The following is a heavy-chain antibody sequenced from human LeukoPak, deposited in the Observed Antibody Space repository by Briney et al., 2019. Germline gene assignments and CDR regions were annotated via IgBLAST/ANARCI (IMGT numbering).Heavy chain of an antibody. CDR1: GLPFSSYD. CDR3: ARLGSSWSFDY. V-gene: IGHV3-33*01. D-gene: IGHD6-13*01. Sequence: RLTREETGLPFSSYDRKWLRQAPGKKLKWVAVIWYDGSNKYYADSVKGRFTISRDNSQNTLYLQMNSLRAEDTAVYYCARLGSSWSFDYWGQGTLVTVSS. J-gene: IGHJ4*02. CDR2: IWYDGSNK.